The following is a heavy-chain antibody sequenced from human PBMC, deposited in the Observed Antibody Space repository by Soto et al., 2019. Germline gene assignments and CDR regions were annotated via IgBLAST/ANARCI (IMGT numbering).Heavy chain of an antibody. V-gene: IGHV1-2*04. D-gene: IGHD1-7*01. CDR2: INPNSGGT. CDR1: GYTFTGYY. J-gene: IGHJ6*03. CDR3: ARGLTGTRLGYYYMYV. Sequence: ASVKVSCKASGYTFTGYYMHWVRQAPGQGLEWMGCINPNSGGTNYAQKFQGWVTMTRDTSISTAYMELSRLRSDDTAVYYCARGLTGTRLGYYYMYVWGKGTTDTVSS.